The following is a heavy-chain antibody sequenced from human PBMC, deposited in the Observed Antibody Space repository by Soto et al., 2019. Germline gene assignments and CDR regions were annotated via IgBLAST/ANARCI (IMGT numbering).Heavy chain of an antibody. CDR3: ARVLRGYRNAIALNWFDP. CDR2: IYYSGST. D-gene: IGHD5-18*01. CDR1: GGSISSGGYY. Sequence: SETLSLTCTVSGGSISSGGYYWSWIRQHPGKGLEWIGYIYYSGSTYYNPSLKNRVTISVDASKNQFSLKLSSVTAADTAVYYCARVLRGYRNAIALNWFDPWGQGTLVTVSS. V-gene: IGHV4-31*03. J-gene: IGHJ5*02.